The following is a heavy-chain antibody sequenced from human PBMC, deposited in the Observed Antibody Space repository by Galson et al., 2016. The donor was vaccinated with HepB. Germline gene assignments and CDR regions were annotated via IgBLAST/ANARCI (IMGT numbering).Heavy chain of an antibody. Sequence: SLRLSCAASGFTFSSHSMNWVRQAPGKGLEWVSYISSRSSTIYYADSVKGRFTISTDNAKNTVYLQMNSLRAEDTAVYHCVGDRISWHWGQGTLVTVSS. J-gene: IGHJ4*02. D-gene: IGHD3-10*01. CDR1: GFTFSSHS. V-gene: IGHV3-48*04. CDR3: VGDRISWH. CDR2: ISSRSSTI.